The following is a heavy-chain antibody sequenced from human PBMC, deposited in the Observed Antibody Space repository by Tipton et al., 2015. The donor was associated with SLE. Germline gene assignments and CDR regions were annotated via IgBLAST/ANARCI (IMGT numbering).Heavy chain of an antibody. Sequence: TLSLTCTVSGGSIISGDYYWSWIRQPAGKGLEWIGRIYSTGATNYNPSLKSRVTISVDTSKNQFSLKLSSVTAADTAVYYCARDGRYYYDSRAMDVWGKGTTVTVSS. CDR3: ARDGRYYYDSRAMDV. D-gene: IGHD3-22*01. V-gene: IGHV4-61*02. CDR1: GGSIISGDYY. CDR2: IYSTGAT. J-gene: IGHJ6*04.